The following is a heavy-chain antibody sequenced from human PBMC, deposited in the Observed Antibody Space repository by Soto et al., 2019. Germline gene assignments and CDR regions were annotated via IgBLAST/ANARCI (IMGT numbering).Heavy chain of an antibody. Sequence: QLQLQESGPGLVKPSETLSLTCTVSGGSISSSSYYWGWIRQPPGKGLEWIGSIYYSESTYYNPPLKSRVTLAVDTSKNQFSLKLSSVTAADTAVYYCARTTVDTAMVYGYWGQGTLVTVSS. J-gene: IGHJ4*02. CDR2: IYYSEST. CDR1: GGSISSSSYY. CDR3: ARTTVDTAMVYGY. V-gene: IGHV4-39*01. D-gene: IGHD5-18*01.